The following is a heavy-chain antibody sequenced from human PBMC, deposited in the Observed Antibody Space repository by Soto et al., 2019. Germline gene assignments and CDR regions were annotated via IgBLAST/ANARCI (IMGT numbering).Heavy chain of an antibody. CDR2: ISSSSSYI. Sequence: PGGSLRLSCAASGFTFSSYSMNWVRQAPGKGLEWVSSISSSSSYIYYADSVKGRFTISRDNAKNSLYLQMNSLRAEDTAVYYCARGYSGYDDGEYYYYYMDVWGKGTTVTVSS. CDR3: ARGYSGYDDGEYYYYYMDV. CDR1: GFTFSSYS. D-gene: IGHD5-12*01. V-gene: IGHV3-21*01. J-gene: IGHJ6*03.